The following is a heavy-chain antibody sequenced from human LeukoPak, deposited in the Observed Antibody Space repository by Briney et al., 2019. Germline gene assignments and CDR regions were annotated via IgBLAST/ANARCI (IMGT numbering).Heavy chain of an antibody. Sequence: GGSLRLSCAASGFTFSNYGMSWVRQAPGKGLEWVASIKQDGSEKFYVDSVKGRFTISRDNAKNSLYLQMNSLRAEDTAVYYCARQNRLNWFDPWGQGTLVTVSS. CDR1: GFTFSNYG. CDR3: ARQNRLNWFDP. V-gene: IGHV3-7*01. J-gene: IGHJ5*02. CDR2: IKQDGSEK. D-gene: IGHD2/OR15-2a*01.